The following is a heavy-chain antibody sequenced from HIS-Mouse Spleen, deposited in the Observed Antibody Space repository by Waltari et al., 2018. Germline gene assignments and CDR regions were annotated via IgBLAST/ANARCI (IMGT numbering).Heavy chain of an antibody. D-gene: IGHD6-13*01. J-gene: IGHJ2*01. Sequence: QLQLQESGPGLVKPSETLSLTCTVSGGSISSSSYFWGWIRPPPGKGLEWIGSIYYSGSTYYNPSLKSRVTISVDTSKNQFSLKLSSVTAADTAVYYCAREIPYSSSWYVWYFDLWGRGTLVTVSS. CDR3: AREIPYSSSWYVWYFDL. CDR1: GGSISSSSYF. V-gene: IGHV4-39*07. CDR2: IYYSGST.